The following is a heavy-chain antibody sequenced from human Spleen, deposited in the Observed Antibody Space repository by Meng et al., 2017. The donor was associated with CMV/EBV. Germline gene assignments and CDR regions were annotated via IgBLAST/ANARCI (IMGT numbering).Heavy chain of an antibody. CDR3: ATETYHYDSVNYHENWHFDL. V-gene: IGHV3-21*04. CDR1: GFTFTTYS. D-gene: IGHD3-22*01. J-gene: IGHJ2*01. CDR2: ITGSGNHI. Sequence: GESLKISCAASGFTFTTYSMNWVRQAPGKGLEWVYSITGSGNHIYYADSLKGRFTISRDNAKNSLYQQMNSLRLEDTALYYCATETYHYDSVNYHENWHFDLWGRGTLVTVSS.